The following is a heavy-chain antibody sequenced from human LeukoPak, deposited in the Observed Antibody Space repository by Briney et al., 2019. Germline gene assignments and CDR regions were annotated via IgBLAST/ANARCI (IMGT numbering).Heavy chain of an antibody. J-gene: IGHJ4*02. CDR3: TTWGYIVVVPAPDY. D-gene: IGHD2-2*01. CDR2: IKSKTDGGTT. Sequence: PGGSLRLPCAASGFTFSNAWMSWVRQAPGKGLEWVGRIKSKTDGGTTDYAAPVKGRFTISRDDSKNTLYLQMNSLKTEDTAVYYCTTWGYIVVVPAPDYWGQGTLVTVSS. V-gene: IGHV3-15*01. CDR1: GFTFSNAW.